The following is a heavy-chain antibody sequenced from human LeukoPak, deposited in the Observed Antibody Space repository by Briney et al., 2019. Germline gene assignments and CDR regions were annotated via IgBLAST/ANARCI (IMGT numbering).Heavy chain of an antibody. CDR1: GFTFSNYD. V-gene: IGHV3-66*01. CDR2: VYTGGST. Sequence: GGSLRLSCAASGFTFSNYDMSWVRQAPGKGLEWVSVVYTGGSTDYADSVKGRVTISRDNSKNTVFLQMNSLRAEDTAVYYCARGVAYYYGSGSYYFDYWGQGTLVTVSS. J-gene: IGHJ4*02. CDR3: ARGVAYYYGSGSYYFDY. D-gene: IGHD3-10*01.